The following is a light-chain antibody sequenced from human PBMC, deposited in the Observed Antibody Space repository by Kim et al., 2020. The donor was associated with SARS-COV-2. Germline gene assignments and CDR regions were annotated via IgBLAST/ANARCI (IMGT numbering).Light chain of an antibody. CDR3: EAWDSSTAV. J-gene: IGLJ3*02. CDR2: KHT. Sequence: VSPVPTASITCSGCSLWDKYAFWYQKKPWQSPIFVIYKHTTRHSGISQRFSGYSFGNTAMLTIGRSQTMDEADYYCEAWDSSTAVFGGGTKVTV. CDR1: SLWDKY. V-gene: IGLV3-1*01.